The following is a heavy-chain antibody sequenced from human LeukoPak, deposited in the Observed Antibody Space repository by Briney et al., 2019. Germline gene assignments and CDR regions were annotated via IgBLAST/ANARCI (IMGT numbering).Heavy chain of an antibody. Sequence: GGSLRLSCAASGLTFRNYAMSWVRQAPGKGLEWVSVICANDGNTYYADSVKGRFTISRDNSKNTLYLQMNSLRAEDTAVYYCAKDRMSYYDSNYFDHWGQGTLVSVSS. D-gene: IGHD3-22*01. J-gene: IGHJ4*02. CDR3: AKDRMSYYDSNYFDH. CDR1: GLTFRNYA. V-gene: IGHV3-23*01. CDR2: ICANDGNT.